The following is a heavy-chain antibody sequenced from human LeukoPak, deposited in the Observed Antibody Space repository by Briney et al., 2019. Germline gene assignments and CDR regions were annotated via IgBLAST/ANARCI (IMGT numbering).Heavy chain of an antibody. Sequence: GESLKIPCKGSGYSFTNYWIGWVRQMPGKGLEWMGIIYPGDSDTRYSPSFQGQVTISADKSINTAYLQWSSLKASDTAMYYCARLNLVVAIDYWGQGTLVTVSS. CDR1: GYSFTNYW. CDR3: ARLNLVVAIDY. CDR2: IYPGDSDT. J-gene: IGHJ4*02. D-gene: IGHD2-2*01. V-gene: IGHV5-51*01.